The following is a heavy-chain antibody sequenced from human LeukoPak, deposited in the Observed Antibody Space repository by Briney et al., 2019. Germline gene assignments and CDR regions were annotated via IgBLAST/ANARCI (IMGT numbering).Heavy chain of an antibody. D-gene: IGHD3-10*01. CDR3: ARKSMVRGVIHAFDI. V-gene: IGHV1-69*13. CDR2: IIPIFGTA. Sequence: SVKVSCKASGGTFSSYAISWVRQAPGQGLEWMGGIIPIFGTANYAQKFQGRVTITADESMSTAYMELSSLRSEDTAVYYCARKSMVRGVIHAFDIWGQGTMVTVSS. CDR1: GGTFSSYA. J-gene: IGHJ3*02.